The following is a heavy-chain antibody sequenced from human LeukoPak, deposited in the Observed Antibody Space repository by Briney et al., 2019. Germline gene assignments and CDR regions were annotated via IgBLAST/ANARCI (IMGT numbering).Heavy chain of an antibody. J-gene: IGHJ4*02. CDR1: GGSISSYY. V-gene: IGHV4-59*01. Sequence: SETLSLTCTVSGGSISSYYWCWIRQPPGKGLEWIGYIYYSGSTNYNPSLKSRVTISVDTSKNQFSLKLSSVTAADTAVYYCARGRSGWLLPFDHWGQGTLVTVSS. CDR3: ARGRSGWLLPFDH. CDR2: IYYSGST. D-gene: IGHD6-19*01.